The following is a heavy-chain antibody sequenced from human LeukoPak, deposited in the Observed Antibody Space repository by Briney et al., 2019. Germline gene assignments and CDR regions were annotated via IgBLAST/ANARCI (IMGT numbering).Heavy chain of an antibody. CDR2: IYWDDDK. Sequence: SGPTLVKPTQTLTLTCTFSGFSLSTTGVGVGWIRQPPGKALEWLALIYWDDDKRYSPSLKSRLTITKDTSKNQVILTMTNMDLVGTATYFCAHRRGYSDSTGYYSGHFDYWGQGTLVTVSS. CDR3: AHRRGYSDSTGYYSGHFDY. D-gene: IGHD3-22*01. J-gene: IGHJ4*02. V-gene: IGHV2-5*02. CDR1: GFSLSTTGVG.